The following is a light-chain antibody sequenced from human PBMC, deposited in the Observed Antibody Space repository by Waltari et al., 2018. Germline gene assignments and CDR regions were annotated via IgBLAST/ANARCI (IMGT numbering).Light chain of an antibody. CDR3: GSWDTNLNGWV. J-gene: IGLJ3*02. CDR1: SSNIGSNG. Sequence: QSVLNQPPSASGTPGQRVSISCSGGSSNIGSNGVNWYQQSPGSAPKLLIYNSNKRPSGVPDRFSASKSGTSASLAIGWLRSEDAADCYCGSWDTNLNGWVFGGGTKVTVL. CDR2: NSN. V-gene: IGLV1-44*01.